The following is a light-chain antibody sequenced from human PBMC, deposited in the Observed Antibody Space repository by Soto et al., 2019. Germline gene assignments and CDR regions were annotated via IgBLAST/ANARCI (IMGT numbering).Light chain of an antibody. CDR1: QSVSSSF. CDR3: QQYSSSPIT. J-gene: IGKJ5*01. CDR2: GAS. Sequence: EIVLTQSPGTLSLSPGERATLSCRASQSVSSSFLAWLQQKPGQAPRLLIYGASSRATGIPDRFSGSGSGTDFTLTISRLEPEDFAVYYCQQYSSSPITFGQGTRLEIK. V-gene: IGKV3-20*01.